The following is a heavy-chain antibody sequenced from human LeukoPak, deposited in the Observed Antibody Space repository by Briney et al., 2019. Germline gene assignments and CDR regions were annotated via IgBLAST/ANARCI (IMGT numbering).Heavy chain of an antibody. J-gene: IGHJ4*02. D-gene: IGHD2-15*01. CDR1: GFTFSDYY. Sequence: NPGGSLRLSCAASGFTFSDYYMSWIRQAPGKGLEWVSYISSSGSTIYYADSVKGRFTISRDNAKNSPYLQMNSLRAEDTAVYYCARDDKRGSGPSFDYWGQGTLVTVSS. CDR2: ISSSGSTI. CDR3: ARDDKRGSGPSFDY. V-gene: IGHV3-11*01.